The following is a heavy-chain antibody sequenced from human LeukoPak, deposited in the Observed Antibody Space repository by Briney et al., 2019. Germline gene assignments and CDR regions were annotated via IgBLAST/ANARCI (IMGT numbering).Heavy chain of an antibody. CDR1: GFPFSSYA. CDR3: AKGLRTGVGPYMGYHYYMDV. CDR2: LNYSGSGT. V-gene: IGHV3-23*01. Sequence: GGSLTLSCAASGFPFSSYAMRWVRQAPGEGRKGVSTLNYSGSGTYYADSVKGRFTISRDNSYNTVSLQMNSLRDEDTGVYFCAKGLRTGVGPYMGYHYYMDVWGKGATVTVSS. D-gene: IGHD3-16*01. J-gene: IGHJ6*03.